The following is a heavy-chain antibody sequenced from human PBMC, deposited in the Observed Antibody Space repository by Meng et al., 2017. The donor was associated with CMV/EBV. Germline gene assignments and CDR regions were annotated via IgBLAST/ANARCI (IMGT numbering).Heavy chain of an antibody. V-gene: IGHV3-7*01. D-gene: IGHD3-3*02. J-gene: IGHJ3*02. Sequence: ETLSLTCTVSGGSISSYYWSWIRQPPGKGLEWVANIKQDGSEKYYVDSVKGRFTISRDNAKNSLYLQMNSLRAEDTAVYYCARHEHWDAFDIWGQGTMVTVSS. CDR2: IKQDGSEK. CDR3: ARHEHWDAFDI. CDR1: GGSISSYY.